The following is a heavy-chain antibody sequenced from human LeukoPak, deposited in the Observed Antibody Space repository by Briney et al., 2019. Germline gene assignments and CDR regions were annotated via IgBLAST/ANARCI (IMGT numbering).Heavy chain of an antibody. V-gene: IGHV4-4*07. D-gene: IGHD2-2*01. CDR1: GVSISIYY. CDR2: IYISGST. Sequence: SKTLSLTCTVSGVSISIYYWSWIRQPAGKGLEWIGRIYISGSTNYNPSLKSRVTISLETSKNSFSLKLSSVTAGDTAVYYCARYRSNSLWDGYFDYWGQGTLVTVSS. CDR3: ARYRSNSLWDGYFDY. J-gene: IGHJ4*02.